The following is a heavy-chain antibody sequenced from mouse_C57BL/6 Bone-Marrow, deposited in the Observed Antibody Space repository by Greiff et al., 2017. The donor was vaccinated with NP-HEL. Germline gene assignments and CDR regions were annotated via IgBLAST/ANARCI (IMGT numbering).Heavy chain of an antibody. CDR1: GYTFTSYW. CDR3: APNYYDYDGDYFDY. J-gene: IGHJ2*01. Sequence: QVQLQQPGAELVKPGASVKMSCKASGYTFTSYWITWVKQRPGQGLEWIGDIYPGSGSTNYNEKFKSKATLTVDTSSSTAYMQLSSLTSEGSAVYYCAPNYYDYDGDYFDYWGQGTTLTVSS. D-gene: IGHD2-4*01. V-gene: IGHV1-55*01. CDR2: IYPGSGST.